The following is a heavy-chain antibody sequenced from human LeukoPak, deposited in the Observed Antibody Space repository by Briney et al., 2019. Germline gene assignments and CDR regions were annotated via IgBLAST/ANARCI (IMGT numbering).Heavy chain of an antibody. Sequence: PSETLSLTCTVSGGSISSYYWSWIRQPPGKGLEWIGYIYYSGSTNYNPSLKSRVTISVDTSKNQFSLKLSSVTAADTAVYYCARQYSGYDSGGPCFDYWGQGTLVTVSS. CDR1: GGSISSYY. CDR2: IYYSGST. CDR3: ARQYSGYDSGGPCFDY. J-gene: IGHJ4*02. V-gene: IGHV4-59*08. D-gene: IGHD5-12*01.